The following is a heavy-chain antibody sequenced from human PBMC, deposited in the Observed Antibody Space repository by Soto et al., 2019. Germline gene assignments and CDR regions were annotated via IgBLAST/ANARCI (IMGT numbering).Heavy chain of an antibody. Sequence: QVQLVESGGGVVQPGRSLRLSCAASGFTFSNYAMHWVRQAPGKGLEWVAVISSDGNKKYYADSVKGRFTISRDNSKNTLFLQIDRLRAEDTAVYYCAKARRSITVRVVSIATLRPSSFYIWGQGTMVTVSS. CDR3: AKARRSITVRVVSIATLRPSSFYI. CDR2: ISSDGNKK. CDR1: GFTFSNYA. V-gene: IGHV3-30*18. D-gene: IGHD3-22*01. J-gene: IGHJ3*02.